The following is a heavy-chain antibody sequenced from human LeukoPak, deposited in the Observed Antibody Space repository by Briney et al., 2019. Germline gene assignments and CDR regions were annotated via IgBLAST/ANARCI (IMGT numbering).Heavy chain of an antibody. J-gene: IGHJ4*02. CDR1: GSTLTKIS. V-gene: IGHV1-24*01. CDR2: LSPRDGEA. Sequence: GAPVKVSCSASGSTLTKISIDWVRQAAGKGGEGMGRLSPRDGEAADAQKFQRRFNITADTSTETAYMEMSSRDVGETTVHYCATGAMVYDYWRQGTLVIVCS. D-gene: IGHD3-10*01. CDR3: ATGAMVYDY.